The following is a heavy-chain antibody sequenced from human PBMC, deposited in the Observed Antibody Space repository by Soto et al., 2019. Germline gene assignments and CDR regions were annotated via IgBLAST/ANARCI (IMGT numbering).Heavy chain of an antibody. CDR1: GFIFSSYG. CDR2: ISANGGIT. D-gene: IGHD5-18*01. CDR3: LRDRGYSHDRYFHY. V-gene: IGHV3-64*01. J-gene: IGHJ4*02. Sequence: EVQVVEYGGTLVQPGGSLRLSCTASGFIFSSYGIHWVRQAPRKGLEYVSGISANGGITYHGSSVKGRFTISRDNSKSMVYLQMGSLRAEDMAVYYCLRDRGYSHDRYFHYLGQGTLVTVSP.